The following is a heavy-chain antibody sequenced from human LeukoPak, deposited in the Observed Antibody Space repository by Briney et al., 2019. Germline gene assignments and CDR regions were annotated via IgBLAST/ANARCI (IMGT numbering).Heavy chain of an antibody. CDR1: GYTFTDYY. CDR3: ARDPSNSGYDYLYYFDY. CDR2: INPDNGGT. V-gene: IGHV1-2*02. D-gene: IGHD5-12*01. Sequence: GASVKVSCKASGYTFTDYYMHWLRQAPGQGLEWMGWINPDNGGTNYAQKFQGRVTMTRDMSISTAYMELSRLRSDDTAVYYCARDPSNSGYDYLYYFDYWGQGTLVTVSS. J-gene: IGHJ4*02.